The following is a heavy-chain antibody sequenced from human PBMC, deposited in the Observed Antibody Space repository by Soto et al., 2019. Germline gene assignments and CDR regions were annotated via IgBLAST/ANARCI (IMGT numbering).Heavy chain of an antibody. Sequence: GGSLRLSCAASGFTFSSYSMNWVRQAPGKGLEWVSSISSSSSYIYYADSVKGRFTISRDNAKNSLYLQMNSLRAEDTAVYYCARIIDYGDYGSQFSVDYWGQGTLVTVSS. J-gene: IGHJ4*02. CDR3: ARIIDYGDYGSQFSVDY. V-gene: IGHV3-21*01. CDR2: ISSSSSYI. CDR1: GFTFSSYS. D-gene: IGHD4-17*01.